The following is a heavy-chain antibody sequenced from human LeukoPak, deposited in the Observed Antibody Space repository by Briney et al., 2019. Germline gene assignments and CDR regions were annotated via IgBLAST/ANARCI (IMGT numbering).Heavy chain of an antibody. CDR3: ARRGPSGRSLDY. J-gene: IGHJ4*02. CDR1: GGSISSSPYY. V-gene: IGHV4-39*01. CDR2: IYYGGST. D-gene: IGHD3-10*01. Sequence: SETLSLTCTVSGGSISSSPYYWGWIRQPPGKGLEWIGNIYYGGSTYYNPALKTRVTISVDTSKNQFLLKLSSITAADTAVYYCARRGPSGRSLDYWGQGTLVTVSS.